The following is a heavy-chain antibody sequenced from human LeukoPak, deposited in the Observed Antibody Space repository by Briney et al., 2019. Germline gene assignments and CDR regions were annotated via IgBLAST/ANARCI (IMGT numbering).Heavy chain of an antibody. CDR3: ARQPPYSSSWYYFDY. CDR2: INHSGST. D-gene: IGHD6-13*01. V-gene: IGHV4-34*01. J-gene: IGHJ4*02. CDR1: GGSFSGYY. Sequence: PSETLSLTCAVYGGSFSGYYWSWIRQPPGKGLEWIGEINHSGSTNYNPSLKSRVTISVDTSKNQFSLKLSSVTAADTAVYYCARQPPYSSSWYYFDYWGQGTLVTVSP.